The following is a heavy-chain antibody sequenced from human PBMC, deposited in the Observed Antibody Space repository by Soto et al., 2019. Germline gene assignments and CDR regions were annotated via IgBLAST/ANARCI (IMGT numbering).Heavy chain of an antibody. D-gene: IGHD2-21*02. CDR3: EH. CDR1: GYIFTKYG. V-gene: IGHV1-18*01. CDR2: INVYNGDR. Sequence: GASVKVSCTAQGYIFTKYGIGWVRQAPGHGLEWMGLINVYNGDRKVAQKFQDRVSMTTDTATDTAVYYCARQRTTVVTQAYFEHWGQGALVTVS. J-gene: IGHJ4*02.